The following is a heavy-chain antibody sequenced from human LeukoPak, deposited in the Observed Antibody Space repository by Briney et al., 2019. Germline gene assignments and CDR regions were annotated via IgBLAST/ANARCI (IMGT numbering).Heavy chain of an antibody. CDR1: GYTFTSYG. J-gene: IGHJ4*02. CDR2: ISAYNGNT. D-gene: IGHD3-3*01. V-gene: IGHV1-18*01. CDR3: ARDLGFLEWLLLPFDY. Sequence: GASVKVSCKASGYTFTSYGISWVRQAPGQGLEWMGWISAYNGNTNYAQKLQGRVTMTTDISTSTAYMELRSLRSDDTAVYYCARDLGFLEWLLLPFDYWGQGTLVTVSS.